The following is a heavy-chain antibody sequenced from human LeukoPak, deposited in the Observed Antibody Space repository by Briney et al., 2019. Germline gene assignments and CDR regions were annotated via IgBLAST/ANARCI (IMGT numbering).Heavy chain of an antibody. J-gene: IGHJ5*02. D-gene: IGHD3-10*01. CDR1: GGSISSGDYH. Sequence: SQTLSLTCTVSGGSISSGDYHWNWIRQPPGEGLEWIGFIHDSGSTYYNPSLKSRIIISRDVSKKQFSLELSSVTAADTAVYYCARGFGAGNYYYGWFDPWGQGTLVTVSS. CDR2: IHDSGST. V-gene: IGHV4-30-4*01. CDR3: ARGFGAGNYYYGWFDP.